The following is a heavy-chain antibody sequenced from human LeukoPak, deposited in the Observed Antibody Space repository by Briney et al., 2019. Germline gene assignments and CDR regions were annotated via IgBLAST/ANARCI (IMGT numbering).Heavy chain of an antibody. CDR3: ARTVWTYDSARPLWFDP. CDR2: IYTNGST. Sequence: PSETLYLTCTVSRGSISSYHWSWIRQVPGKGLQWIRSIYTNGSTNYNPSLKSRVTISIDSSKNQFSLKLTSVTAADTAVYYCARTVWTYDSARPLWFDPWGQGTLVTVSS. J-gene: IGHJ5*02. D-gene: IGHD1-1*01. CDR1: RGSISSYH. V-gene: IGHV4-4*09.